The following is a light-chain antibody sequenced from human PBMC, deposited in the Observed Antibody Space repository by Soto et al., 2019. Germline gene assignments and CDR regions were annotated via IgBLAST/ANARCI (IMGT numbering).Light chain of an antibody. Sequence: DIQMTQSPSSLSASVGDIVTITCRASQTISSKLSWYQQRPGKAPKLLIYAASRLQSEVPSRFSGSRSGTDFTLTISGLQPEDFATYYCQQSYDTVAITFGQGTRLEIK. CDR2: AAS. CDR3: QQSYDTVAIT. CDR1: QTISSK. J-gene: IGKJ5*01. V-gene: IGKV1-39*01.